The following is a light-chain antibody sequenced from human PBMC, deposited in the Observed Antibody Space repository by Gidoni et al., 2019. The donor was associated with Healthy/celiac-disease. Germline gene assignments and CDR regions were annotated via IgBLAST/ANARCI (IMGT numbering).Light chain of an antibody. V-gene: IGKV3-11*01. CDR3: QRRSNWPRT. Sequence: ELVFTHSPATLSLSPGERAPLPCRASQSVSSYLAWYQQKPGQAPRLLIYDASNRATGIPARFSGIGSGTDFTLTISSLETEDFAVYYCQRRSNWPRTCGQGTKVEIK. CDR2: DAS. J-gene: IGKJ1*01. CDR1: QSVSSY.